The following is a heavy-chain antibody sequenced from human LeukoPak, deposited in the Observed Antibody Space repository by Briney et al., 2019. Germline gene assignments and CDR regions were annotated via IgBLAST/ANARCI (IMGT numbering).Heavy chain of an antibody. Sequence: GGSLRLSCAASGFTFSSYWMSWVRQAPGKGLEWVANIKQDGSEKYYVDSVKGRFTISRDNAKNSLYLQMNSLRAEDTAVYYCARVLRFLEWPRYMDVWGKGTTVTVSS. J-gene: IGHJ6*03. D-gene: IGHD3-3*01. CDR1: GFTFSSYW. CDR3: ARVLRFLEWPRYMDV. CDR2: IKQDGSEK. V-gene: IGHV3-7*01.